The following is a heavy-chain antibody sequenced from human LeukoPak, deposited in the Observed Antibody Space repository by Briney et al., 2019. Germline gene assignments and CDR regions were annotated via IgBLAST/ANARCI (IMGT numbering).Heavy chain of an antibody. CDR1: GFTFSSYW. Sequence: GGSLRLSCAASGFTFSSYWMHWVRQAPGEGLVWVSRINSDGSSTSYADSVKGRFTISRDNAKNTLYLQMNSLRAEDTAVYYCARDDYGGIYFDYWGQGTLVTVSS. CDR2: INSDGSST. J-gene: IGHJ4*02. V-gene: IGHV3-74*01. CDR3: ARDDYGGIYFDY. D-gene: IGHD4-23*01.